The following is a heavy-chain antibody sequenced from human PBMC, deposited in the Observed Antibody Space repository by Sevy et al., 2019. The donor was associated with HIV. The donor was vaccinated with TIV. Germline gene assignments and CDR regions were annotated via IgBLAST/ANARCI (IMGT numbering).Heavy chain of an antibody. CDR3: ARKYYDTSGYPRYSMDV. D-gene: IGHD3-22*01. Sequence: GGSLRLSCAASGFTFSTYAMYWVRQAPGKGLEYVSAISGGGGNTDYGTSVKGRFTVSRDNAKNTLYLQMGSLRAEDMAVYFCARKYYDTSGYPRYSMDVWGQGTTVTVSS. CDR1: GFTFSTYA. CDR2: ISGGGGNT. V-gene: IGHV3-64*01. J-gene: IGHJ6*02.